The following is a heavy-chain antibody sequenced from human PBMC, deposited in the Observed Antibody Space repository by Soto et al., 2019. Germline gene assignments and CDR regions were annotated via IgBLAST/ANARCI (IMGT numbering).Heavy chain of an antibody. J-gene: IGHJ4*02. CDR1: GLPFSNYA. Sequence: PXGSLRLSCAASGLPFSNYAMTWVRQAPGKGLEWVSIISASGYSAYYGGAVKGRFTTSRDNSRSTLYLQMNGLGAEDTAVYYCAKGDLLWDPFDLWGQGTLVTVSS. CDR3: AKGDLLWDPFDL. D-gene: IGHD3-16*01. V-gene: IGHV3-23*01. CDR2: ISASGYSA.